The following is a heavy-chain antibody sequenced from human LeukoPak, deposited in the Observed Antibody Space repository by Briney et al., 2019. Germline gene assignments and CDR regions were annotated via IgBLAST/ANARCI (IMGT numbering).Heavy chain of an antibody. CDR2: IYYSGST. V-gene: IGHV4-31*03. CDR3: ARVDGVMTTVTP. D-gene: IGHD4-17*01. J-gene: IGHJ5*02. CDR1: GGXISSGGYY. Sequence: PSETLSLTCTVSGGXISSGGYYWSWIRQHPGKGLEWIGYIYYSGSTYYNPSLKSRVTISVDTSKNQFSLKLSSVTAADTAVYYCARVDGVMTTVTPWGQGTLVTVSS.